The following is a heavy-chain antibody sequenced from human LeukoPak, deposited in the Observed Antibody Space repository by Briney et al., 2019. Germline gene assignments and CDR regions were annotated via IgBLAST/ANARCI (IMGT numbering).Heavy chain of an antibody. J-gene: IGHJ4*02. CDR2: IYYSGST. V-gene: IGHV4-31*03. Sequence: SETLSLSCTVSGGSLSSGGYYWSWIRQHPGKGLEWIGYIYYSGSTYYNPSLKSRVTISVDTSKNQFSLKLSSVTAADTAVYYCAAFWSGYSRVYYFDYWGQGTLVTVSS. CDR3: AAFWSGYSRVYYFDY. CDR1: GGSLSSGGYY. D-gene: IGHD3-3*01.